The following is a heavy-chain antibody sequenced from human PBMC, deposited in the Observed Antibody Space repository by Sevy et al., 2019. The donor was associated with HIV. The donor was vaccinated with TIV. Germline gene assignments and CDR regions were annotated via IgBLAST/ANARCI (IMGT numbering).Heavy chain of an antibody. D-gene: IGHD5-18*01. CDR3: ARNGYGAQYYYYYYMDV. CDR2: ISSSSSTI. V-gene: IGHV3-48*02. J-gene: IGHJ6*03. Sequence: GGSLGLSCAASGFTFSSYSMNWVRQAPGKGLEWVSYISSSSSTIYYADSVKGRFTISRDNAKNSLYLQMNSLRDEDTAVYYCARNGYGAQYYYYYYMDVWGKGTTVTVSS. CDR1: GFTFSSYS.